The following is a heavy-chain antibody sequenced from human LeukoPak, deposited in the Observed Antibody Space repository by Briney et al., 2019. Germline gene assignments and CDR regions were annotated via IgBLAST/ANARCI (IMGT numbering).Heavy chain of an antibody. CDR3: ARGPYSTSHRSYYYYYMDV. Sequence: SETLSLTCSVSGGSISSSSYYWGWIRQPPGKGLEWIGEINHSGSTNYNPSLKSRVTISVDTSKNQFSLKLSSVTAADTAVYYCARGPYSTSHRSYYYYYMDVWGKGTTVTVSS. J-gene: IGHJ6*03. D-gene: IGHD2-2*01. CDR2: INHSGST. V-gene: IGHV4-39*07. CDR1: GGSISSSSYY.